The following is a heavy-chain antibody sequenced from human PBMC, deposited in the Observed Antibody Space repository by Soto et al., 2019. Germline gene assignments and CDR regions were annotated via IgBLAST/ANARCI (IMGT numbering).Heavy chain of an antibody. D-gene: IGHD6-13*01. CDR2: IYYTGST. CDR3: ARGSRQQLVRRWFDP. J-gene: IGHJ5*02. CDR1: GGSISRSDYY. Sequence: PSETLSLTCIVSGGSISRSDYYWGWIRQPPGKGLEWIGSIYYTGSTYYNPSLKSRVTISVDTSKNQFSLKLSSVTAADTAVYYCARGSRQQLVRRWFDPWGQGTLVTVSS. V-gene: IGHV4-39*01.